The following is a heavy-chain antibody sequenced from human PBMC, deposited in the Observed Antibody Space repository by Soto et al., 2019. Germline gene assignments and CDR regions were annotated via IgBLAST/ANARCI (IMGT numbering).Heavy chain of an antibody. CDR2: ISSSSSYI. Sequence: GSLRLSCAASGFTFSSYSMNWVRQAPGKGLEWVSSISSSSSYIYYADSVKGRFTISRDNAKNSLCLQMNSLRAEDTAVYYCARDKYSSLCIDYWGQGTLVTVSS. D-gene: IGHD6-6*01. J-gene: IGHJ4*02. CDR3: ARDKYSSLCIDY. CDR1: GFTFSSYS. V-gene: IGHV3-21*01.